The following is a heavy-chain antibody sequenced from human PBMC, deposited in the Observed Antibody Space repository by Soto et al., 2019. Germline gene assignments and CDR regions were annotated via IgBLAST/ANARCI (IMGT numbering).Heavy chain of an antibody. CDR1: GLTFSSYS. Sequence: PGGSLNLSCAASGLTFSSYSMNWVRQAPGKGLEWVSSISSSSSYIYYADSVKGRFTISRDNAKNSLYLQMNSLRAEDTAVYYCATGGVVVAAPEYFQHWGQGTLVTVSS. D-gene: IGHD2-15*01. CDR2: ISSSSSYI. J-gene: IGHJ1*01. V-gene: IGHV3-21*01. CDR3: ATGGVVVAAPEYFQH.